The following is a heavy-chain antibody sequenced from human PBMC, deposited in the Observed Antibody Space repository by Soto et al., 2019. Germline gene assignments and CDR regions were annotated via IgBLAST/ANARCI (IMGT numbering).Heavy chain of an antibody. CDR3: ARDRYGDSYYYYYGMNV. D-gene: IGHD4-17*01. CDR2: IYYSGST. CDR1: GGSISSGGYY. Sequence: QVQLQESGPGLVKPSQTLSLTCTVSGGSISSGGYYWSWIRQHPGKGLEWIGYIYYSGSTYYNPCLKSRVTISVDTAKNQFSLTLSSVTAADTAVYYCARDRYGDSYYYYYGMNVWGQGTTVTVSS. V-gene: IGHV4-31*03. J-gene: IGHJ6*02.